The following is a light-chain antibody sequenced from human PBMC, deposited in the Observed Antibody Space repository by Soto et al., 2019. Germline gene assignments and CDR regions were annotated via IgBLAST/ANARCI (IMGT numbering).Light chain of an antibody. V-gene: IGKV1-33*01. Sequence: DVPMTQSPSSLSASVGDRVTITCQASQDISNFLNWYQHKPGKAPKLLIYDASNLETGVPSRFSGSGSGTHFTLTISSLQPEDFATYYCQQFDNLLITFGQGTRLEIK. CDR1: QDISNF. CDR3: QQFDNLLIT. J-gene: IGKJ5*01. CDR2: DAS.